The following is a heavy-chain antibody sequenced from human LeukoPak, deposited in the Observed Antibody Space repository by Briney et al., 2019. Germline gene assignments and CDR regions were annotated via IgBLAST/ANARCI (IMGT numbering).Heavy chain of an antibody. D-gene: IGHD3-16*01. CDR1: GFTFSSYA. CDR3: AKDRLLITFGGPHDY. CDR2: ISGSGGST. V-gene: IGHV3-23*01. J-gene: IGHJ4*02. Sequence: PGGSLRLSCAASGFTFSSYAMSWVRQAPGKGLEWVSAISGSGGSTYYADSVKGRFTISRDNSKNTLYLQMNSLRAEDTAVYYCAKDRLLITFGGPHDYWGQGTLVTVSS.